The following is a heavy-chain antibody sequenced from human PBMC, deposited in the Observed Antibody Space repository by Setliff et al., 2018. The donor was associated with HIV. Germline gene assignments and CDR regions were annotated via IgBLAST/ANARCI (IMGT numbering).Heavy chain of an antibody. J-gene: IGHJ4*02. CDR2: IRYDGSNK. V-gene: IGHV3-30*02. CDR3: AKTQTVITVYGPFDS. CDR1: GFTFSTYG. D-gene: IGHD4-4*01. Sequence: PGGSLRLSCAASGFTFSTYGMHWVRQAPGKGLEWVAFIRYDGSNKYYRESVKGRFTVSRDNSNNTVYLQMNSPRAEDTAMYYCAKTQTVITVYGPFDSWGQGTPVTVSS.